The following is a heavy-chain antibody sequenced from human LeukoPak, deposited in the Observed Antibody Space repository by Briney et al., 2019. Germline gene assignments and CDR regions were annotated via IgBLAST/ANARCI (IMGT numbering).Heavy chain of an antibody. V-gene: IGHV4-34*01. D-gene: IGHD5-18*01. CDR1: GGSFSGYY. Sequence: SETLSLTCAVYGGSFSGYYWSWIRQPPGKGLEWIGEINHSGSTNYNPSLKSRVTLSVDTSKNRFSLKLSSVTAADTAVYYCARHLAVDTAMGNNWFDPWGQGTLVTVSS. J-gene: IGHJ5*02. CDR2: INHSGST. CDR3: ARHLAVDTAMGNNWFDP.